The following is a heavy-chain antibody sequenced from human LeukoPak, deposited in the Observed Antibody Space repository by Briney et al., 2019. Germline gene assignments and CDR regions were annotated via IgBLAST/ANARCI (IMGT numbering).Heavy chain of an antibody. J-gene: IGHJ4*02. CDR3: ARRPDTSPFDY. D-gene: IGHD2-2*02. Sequence: SETLFLTCSVSGGSISSGGYYWSWIRQHPGKGLEWIGYIYYTGTTYYNPSLKSRVTISRDTSKNLFSLRLNSVTAADTAVYYCARRPDTSPFDYWGQGTLVTVSS. V-gene: IGHV4-31*03. CDR1: GGSISSGGYY. CDR2: IYYTGTT.